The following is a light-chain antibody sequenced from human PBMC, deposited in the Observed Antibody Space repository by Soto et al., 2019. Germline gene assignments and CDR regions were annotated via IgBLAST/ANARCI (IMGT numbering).Light chain of an antibody. V-gene: IGKV3-15*01. CDR3: QQYNNWPLT. CDR1: QSVSSN. CDR2: GAS. J-gene: IGKJ4*01. Sequence: EIVMTQSPATLSVSPGERATLSCRASQSVSSNLAWYQQKPGQAPRLLIYGASTRATGIPARLSGSGSGTEFTLTISSLQSEDFEVYYCQQYNNWPLTFGGGTKVDIX.